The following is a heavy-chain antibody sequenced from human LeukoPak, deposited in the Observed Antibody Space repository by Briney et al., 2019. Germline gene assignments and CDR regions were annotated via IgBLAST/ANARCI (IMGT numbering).Heavy chain of an antibody. V-gene: IGHV3-23*01. CDR1: GFTFSSYA. CDR3: AKGTTVVTVFNY. CDR2: ISGSGGST. Sequence: PGGSLRLSCVASGFTFSSYAMSWVRQAPGKGLEWVSAISGSGGSTYYADSAKGRFTISRDNSKNTLYLQMNSLRAEDTAVYYCAKGTTVVTVFNYWGQGTLVTVSS. J-gene: IGHJ4*02. D-gene: IGHD4-23*01.